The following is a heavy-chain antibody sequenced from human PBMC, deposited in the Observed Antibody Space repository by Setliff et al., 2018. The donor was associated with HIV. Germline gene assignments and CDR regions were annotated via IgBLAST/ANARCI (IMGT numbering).Heavy chain of an antibody. J-gene: IGHJ6*03. Sequence: GGSLRLSCAASGFTFDDYGMSWVRQVPGKGLEWVSSINWNGGGTDYADSGKGRFTISRDNARNCLYLQMNSLRAEDTALYYCARPIRGTHYSYMDVWGKGTTVTVSS. V-gene: IGHV3-20*04. D-gene: IGHD3-16*01. CDR1: GFTFDDYG. CDR2: INWNGGGT. CDR3: ARPIRGTHYSYMDV.